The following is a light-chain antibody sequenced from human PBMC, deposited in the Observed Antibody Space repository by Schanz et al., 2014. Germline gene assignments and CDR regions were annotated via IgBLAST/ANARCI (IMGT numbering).Light chain of an antibody. CDR2: DNA. CDR1: SSNIGAGYD. Sequence: QSVLTQPPSVSGAPGQRVTISCTGGSSNIGAGYDVHWYQQLPGTAPKLLIYDNANRPSGVPDRFSGSKSGTSASLAITGLQSEDEGDYYCATWDDSLNGWVFGGGTKVTVL. CDR3: ATWDDSLNGWV. J-gene: IGLJ3*02. V-gene: IGLV1-40*01.